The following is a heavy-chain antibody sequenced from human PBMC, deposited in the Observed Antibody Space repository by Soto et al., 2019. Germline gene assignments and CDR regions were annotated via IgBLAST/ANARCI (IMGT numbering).Heavy chain of an antibody. D-gene: IGHD6-19*01. J-gene: IGHJ4*02. CDR1: GGTFSTNT. CDR3: ARQFDSDTSGYYYAY. CDR2: IMPIFGSA. V-gene: IGHV1-69*13. Sequence: ASVKVSCKASGGTFSTNTISWVRQAPGQGLEWMGGIMPIFGSANYAQKFQGRDTITAYEYTRTVYMEFSRLRSEDTAIYYCARQFDSDTSGYYYAYWGQGTPVTVSS.